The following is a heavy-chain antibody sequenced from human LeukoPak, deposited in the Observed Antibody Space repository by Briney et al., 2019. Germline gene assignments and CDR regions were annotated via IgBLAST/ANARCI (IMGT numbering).Heavy chain of an antibody. CDR2: IYYSGST. CDR3: ARDGSGSQSDAFDI. V-gene: IGHV4-59*01. J-gene: IGHJ3*02. Sequence: SETLSLTCTVSGGSISSYYWSWIRQPPGKGLEWIGYIYYSGSTNYNPSLKSRVTISVDTSKNQFSLKLSSVTAADTAVYYCARDGSGSQSDAFDIWGQGTMVTVSS. D-gene: IGHD3-10*01. CDR1: GGSISSYY.